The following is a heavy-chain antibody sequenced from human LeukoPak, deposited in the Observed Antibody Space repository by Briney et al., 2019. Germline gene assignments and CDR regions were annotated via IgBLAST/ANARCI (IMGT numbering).Heavy chain of an antibody. D-gene: IGHD3-16*02. Sequence: GGSLRLSCAASGFTFSSYNMNWVRQAPGKGLEWGSSISSSSSYIYYADSVKGRVTISRDNAKNSLYLQMNSLRAEDTAVYYCARDKRDYDYVWGSYRYASEDYFDYWGQGTLVTVSS. CDR2: ISSSSSYI. CDR3: ARDKRDYDYVWGSYRYASEDYFDY. CDR1: GFTFSSYN. V-gene: IGHV3-21*01. J-gene: IGHJ4*02.